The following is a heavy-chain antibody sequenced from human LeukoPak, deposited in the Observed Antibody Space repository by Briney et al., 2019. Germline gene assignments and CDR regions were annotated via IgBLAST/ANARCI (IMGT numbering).Heavy chain of an antibody. D-gene: IGHD6-13*01. CDR1: GYTFSGYD. CDR2: INPNSGGT. CDR3: ARGYPLSTTAAGTYFQH. V-gene: IGHV1-2*02. Sequence: GASVKVSCKASGYTFSGYDMHWVRQAPGQGLEWMGWINPNSGGTNYAQKFQGRVTMTRDTSISTAYMELSRLRSDDTAVYYCARGYPLSTTAAGTYFQHWGQGTLVTVSS. J-gene: IGHJ1*01.